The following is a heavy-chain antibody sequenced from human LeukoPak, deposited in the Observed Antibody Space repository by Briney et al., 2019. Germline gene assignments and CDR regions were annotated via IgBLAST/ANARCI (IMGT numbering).Heavy chain of an antibody. J-gene: IGHJ4*02. CDR2: ISAYNGNT. CDR1: GYTFTTYG. D-gene: IGHD1-20*01. Sequence: ASVKVSCKASGYTFTTYGISWVRQAPGQGLEWMGWISAYNGNTNYAQKLQGRVTMNTDTSTSTAYMELRSLRSDDTAVYYCARDPQITGTTLADYWGQGTLVTVSS. CDR3: ARDPQITGTTLADY. V-gene: IGHV1-18*01.